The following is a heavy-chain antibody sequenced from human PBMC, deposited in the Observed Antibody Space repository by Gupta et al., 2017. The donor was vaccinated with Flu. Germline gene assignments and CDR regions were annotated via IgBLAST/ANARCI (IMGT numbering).Heavy chain of an antibody. Sequence: QVQLVQSGAEVKKPGSSVKVSCKASGGTFGSYAISWVRQAPGQGLEWMGGIIPIFGSADYAQKFQGRVTITADRSTSTAYMELSSLRSDDTAVYYCARDNRGLGSSGWYTIDYWGQGTLVTVSS. V-gene: IGHV1-69*06. CDR1: GGTFGSYA. D-gene: IGHD6-19*01. CDR2: IIPIFGSA. CDR3: ARDNRGLGSSGWYTIDY. J-gene: IGHJ4*02.